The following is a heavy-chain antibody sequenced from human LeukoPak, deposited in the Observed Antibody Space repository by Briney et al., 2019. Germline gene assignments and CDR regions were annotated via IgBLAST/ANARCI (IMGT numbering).Heavy chain of an antibody. Sequence: GGSLRLSCTASGFTFSSYSMHWVRQAPGKGLEWVTVISDDGGRKYYTDSVKGRFTISRDNAKKTVSLQMNSLRAEDTAVYYCVSDHTGHDDYWGQGTLVTVSS. D-gene: IGHD1-1*01. CDR2: ISDDGGRK. CDR1: GFTFSSYS. J-gene: IGHJ4*02. CDR3: VSDHTGHDDY. V-gene: IGHV3-30*04.